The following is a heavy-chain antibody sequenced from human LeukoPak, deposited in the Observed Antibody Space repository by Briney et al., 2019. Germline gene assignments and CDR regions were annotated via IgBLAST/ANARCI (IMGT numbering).Heavy chain of an antibody. J-gene: IGHJ3*02. Sequence: SETLSLTCSVSSGSIPSNGYYWGWIRQPPGKGLEWIGEIYHSGSTNYNPSLKSRVTISVDKSRNQFSLKLSSVTAADTAVYYCARGLRPAFHPRGAFDIWGQGTMVTVSS. CDR3: ARGLRPAFHPRGAFDI. V-gene: IGHV4-39*07. CDR1: SGSIPSNGYY. CDR2: IYHSGST.